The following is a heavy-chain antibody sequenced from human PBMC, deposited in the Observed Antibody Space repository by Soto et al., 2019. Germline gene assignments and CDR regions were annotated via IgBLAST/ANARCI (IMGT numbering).Heavy chain of an antibody. CDR3: ARESQSSGWSWFDY. D-gene: IGHD6-19*01. Sequence: QVQLVQSGAEVKKPGASVKVSCKASGYTFTNYYIHWVRQAPGQGLEWMGTINPSGGSTSYTRRFQGRVTLTRDTSTSTVYMELSSLRSEDTAVYYCARESQSSGWSWFDYWGQGTLVTVSS. J-gene: IGHJ4*02. V-gene: IGHV1-46*01. CDR2: INPSGGST. CDR1: GYTFTNYY.